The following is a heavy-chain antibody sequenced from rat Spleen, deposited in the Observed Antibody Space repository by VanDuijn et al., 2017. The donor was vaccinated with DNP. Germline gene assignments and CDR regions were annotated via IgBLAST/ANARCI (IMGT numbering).Heavy chain of an antibody. J-gene: IGHJ2*01. Sequence: EVQLVESGGDLVQSGRSLKLLCAASGFTFSEYYMAWIRQAPTKGLEWVAYIRYDGGSTKYGDSVKGRFTISRDNAKSTLYLQMNILRSEDMATYYCARPDYWGQGVMVTVSS. CDR2: IRYDGGST. CDR1: GFTFSEYY. CDR3: ARPDY. V-gene: IGHV5-22*01.